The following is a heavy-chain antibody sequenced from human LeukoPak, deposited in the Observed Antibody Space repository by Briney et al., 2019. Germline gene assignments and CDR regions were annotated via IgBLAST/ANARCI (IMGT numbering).Heavy chain of an antibody. CDR1: GDSVSSNSAA. D-gene: IGHD1-1*01. V-gene: IGHV6-1*01. Sequence: SQTLSLTCAISGDSVSSNSAAWNWIRQSPSRGLEWLGRTYYRSRWYNEYAVSVKSRITINPDTSKNQFSLQLNSVTPEDTAVYYCVRGGIATSVHAFDIWGQGTMVTVSS. CDR2: TYYRSRWYN. CDR3: VRGGIATSVHAFDI. J-gene: IGHJ3*02.